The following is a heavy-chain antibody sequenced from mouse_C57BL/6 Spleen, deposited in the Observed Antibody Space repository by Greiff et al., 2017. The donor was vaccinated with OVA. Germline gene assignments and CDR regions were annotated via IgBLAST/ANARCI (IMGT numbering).Heavy chain of an antibody. J-gene: IGHJ2*01. D-gene: IGHD2-10*01. CDR3: ARRGAYYGNYGY. V-gene: IGHV5-9*01. CDR2: ISGGGGNT. CDR1: GFTFSSYT. Sequence: EVQLVESGGGLVKPGGSLKLSCAASGFTFSSYTMSWVRQTPETRLEWVATISGGGGNTYYPDSVKGRFTISRDNAKNTLYLQMSSLRSEDTALYYCARRGAYYGNYGYWGQGTTLTVSS.